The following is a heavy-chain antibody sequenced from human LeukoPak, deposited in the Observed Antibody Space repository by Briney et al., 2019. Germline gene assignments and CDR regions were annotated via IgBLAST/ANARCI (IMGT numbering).Heavy chain of an antibody. D-gene: IGHD2-21*01. V-gene: IGHV3-48*01. CDR3: ARENVVGTGGFDY. Sequence: GGSLRLSCAASGFTISNYGINWVRQAPGKGLEWLSHITGSGDMTHYANSVKVRFTISRDNAKSSLFLQMNSLSAEDTAVYYCARENVVGTGGFDYWGQGTLVTVSS. J-gene: IGHJ4*02. CDR1: GFTISNYG. CDR2: ITGSGDMT.